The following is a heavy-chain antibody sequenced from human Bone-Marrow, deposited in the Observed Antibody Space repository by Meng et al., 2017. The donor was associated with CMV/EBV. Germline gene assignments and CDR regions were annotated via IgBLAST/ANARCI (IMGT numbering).Heavy chain of an antibody. J-gene: IGHJ3*02. V-gene: IGHV3-30-3*01. CDR3: ARELLSIVAIHAFDI. Sequence: GESLKISCAASGFTFSSYAMHWVRQAPGKGLEWVAVISYDGGNTYYADPVKGRFTISRDNSKNTLYLQMNSLRAEDTAVYYCARELLSIVAIHAFDIWGQGTIVAASS. CDR2: ISYDGGNT. D-gene: IGHD6-25*01. CDR1: GFTFSSYA.